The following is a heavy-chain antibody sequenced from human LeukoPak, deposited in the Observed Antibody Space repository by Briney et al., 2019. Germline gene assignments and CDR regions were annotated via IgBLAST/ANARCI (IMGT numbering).Heavy chain of an antibody. D-gene: IGHD2-15*01. CDR3: ATHGFPGGPPTYFDY. V-gene: IGHV3-23*01. J-gene: IGHJ4*02. Sequence: QTGGSLRLSCAASGFTFSSYGMSWVRQAPGKGLECVSAISGSGGSTYYADSVKGRFTISRDNSKNTLYLQMNSLRAEDTAVYYRATHGFPGGPPTYFDYWGQGTLVTVSS. CDR2: ISGSGGST. CDR1: GFTFSSYG.